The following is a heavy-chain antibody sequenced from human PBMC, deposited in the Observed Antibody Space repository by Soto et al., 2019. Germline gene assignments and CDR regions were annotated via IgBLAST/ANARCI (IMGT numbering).Heavy chain of an antibody. D-gene: IGHD3-9*01. CDR3: AKEWDFDWLSTGPYFDY. J-gene: IGHJ4*02. Sequence: GGSLRLSCAASGFTFSSYGMHWVRQAPGKGLEWVAVISYDGSNKYYADSVKGRFTISRDNSKNTLYLQMNSLRAEDTAVYYCAKEWDFDWLSTGPYFDYWGQGTLVTVSS. V-gene: IGHV3-30*18. CDR1: GFTFSSYG. CDR2: ISYDGSNK.